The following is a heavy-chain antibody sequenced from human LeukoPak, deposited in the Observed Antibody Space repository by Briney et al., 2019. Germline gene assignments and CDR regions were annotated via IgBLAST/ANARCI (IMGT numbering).Heavy chain of an antibody. V-gene: IGHV1-8*01. Sequence: ASVKVSCKASGYTFTSYDINWVRQATGQGLEWMGWMNPNSGNTDYAQKLQGRVTMTTDTSTSTAYMELRSLRSDDTAAYYCARDRGSSGWSPPDYWGQGTLVTVSS. CDR3: ARDRGSSGWSPPDY. D-gene: IGHD6-19*01. CDR1: GYTFTSYD. J-gene: IGHJ4*02. CDR2: MNPNSGNT.